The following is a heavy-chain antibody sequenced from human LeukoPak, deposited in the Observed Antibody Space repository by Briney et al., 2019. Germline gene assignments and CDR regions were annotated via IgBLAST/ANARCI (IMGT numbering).Heavy chain of an antibody. CDR2: IYYTGST. Sequence: PSETLSLTCTVSGRSVSSYYWSWIRQPPGRGLECIGYIYYTGSTNYNPSLKSRVTISVDTSKNQFSLKLSSVTAADTAVYYCARDEDDYGGKYFDYWGQGTLVTVSS. CDR1: GRSVSSYY. CDR3: ARDEDDYGGKYFDY. D-gene: IGHD4-23*01. J-gene: IGHJ4*02. V-gene: IGHV4-59*02.